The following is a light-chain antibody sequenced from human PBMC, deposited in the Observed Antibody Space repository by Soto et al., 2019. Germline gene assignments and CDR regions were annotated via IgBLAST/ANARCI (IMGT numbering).Light chain of an antibody. V-gene: IGKV3-15*01. Sequence: EIVMTQSPATLSVSPGERATISCRASQSVSSNLAWYQQKPGQAPRLLIYGASTRATGTQARFSGSGSGTEFTLTISSLQSEDFAVYYCQQYNNWPRTFGQGTKV. J-gene: IGKJ1*01. CDR1: QSVSSN. CDR3: QQYNNWPRT. CDR2: GAS.